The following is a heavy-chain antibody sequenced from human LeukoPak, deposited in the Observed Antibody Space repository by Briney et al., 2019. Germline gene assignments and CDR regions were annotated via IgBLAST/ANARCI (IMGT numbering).Heavy chain of an antibody. J-gene: IGHJ4*02. D-gene: IGHD2-8*01. CDR2: ISDTGATT. CDR3: AKDTSIGRYCANGVCSPFDY. Sequence: GGSLRLSRARSGFTFSSYLMSWVRQAPGKGLEWVSAISDTGATTYDADSVKGRFTISRDNSRSTLYLQMNSLKAEDTALYYCAKDTSIGRYCANGVCSPFDYWGQGTLVTVSS. V-gene: IGHV3-23*01. CDR1: GFTFSSYL.